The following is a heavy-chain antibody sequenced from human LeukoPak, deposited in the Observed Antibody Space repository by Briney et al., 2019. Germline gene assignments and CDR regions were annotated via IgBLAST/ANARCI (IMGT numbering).Heavy chain of an antibody. D-gene: IGHD2-8*02. V-gene: IGHV1-3*01. Sequence: ASVKVSCKASGCPFTNYAYHWVRQAPGQGLEWLGWINAGNDDTKYSQKFQGRVTITRDTSASTAYMELSSLRSEDTAVYYCARADGGFDYWGQGTLVTVSS. J-gene: IGHJ4*02. CDR3: ARADGGFDY. CDR1: GCPFTNYA. CDR2: INAGNDDT.